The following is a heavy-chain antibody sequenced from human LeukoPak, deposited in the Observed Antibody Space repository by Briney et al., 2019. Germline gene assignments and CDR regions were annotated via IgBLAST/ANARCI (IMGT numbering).Heavy chain of an antibody. Sequence: PGGSLRPSCAASGFTFDDYAMHWVRQAPGKGLEWVSGISWNSGSIGYADSVKGRFTISRDNAKNSLYLQMNSLRAEDTALYYCAKDMAGDFWSGYYDYWGQGTLVTVSS. CDR1: GFTFDDYA. D-gene: IGHD3-3*01. J-gene: IGHJ4*02. CDR2: ISWNSGSI. CDR3: AKDMAGDFWSGYYDY. V-gene: IGHV3-9*01.